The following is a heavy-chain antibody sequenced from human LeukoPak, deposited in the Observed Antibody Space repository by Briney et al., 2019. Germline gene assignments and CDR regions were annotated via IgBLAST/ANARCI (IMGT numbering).Heavy chain of an antibody. CDR3: TTSRLSSETRYYYYYYGMDV. D-gene: IGHD6-19*01. J-gene: IGHJ6*02. Sequence: GGSLRLSCAASGFTFSNAWMSWVRQAPGKGLEWVGRIKSKTDGGTTDYAAPVKGRFTISRDDSKNTLYLQMNSLKTEGTAVYYCTTSRLSSETRYYYYYYGMDVWGQGTTVTVSS. CDR1: GFTFSNAW. CDR2: IKSKTDGGTT. V-gene: IGHV3-15*01.